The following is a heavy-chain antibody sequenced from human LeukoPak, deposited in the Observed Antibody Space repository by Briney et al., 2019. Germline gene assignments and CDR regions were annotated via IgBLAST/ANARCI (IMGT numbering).Heavy chain of an antibody. CDR3: ARGKEGGGMDV. V-gene: IGHV3-11*06. CDR2: VSTSSSHT. D-gene: IGHD1-26*01. CDR1: GFTFSNYY. Sequence: GGSLRLSCAASGFTFSNYYMSWIRQAPGKGLEWISYVSTSSSHTNYADSVKGRFTISRENAKNSLYLQTNSLRAGDTAVYYCARGKEGGGMDVWGKGTTVTVSS. J-gene: IGHJ6*04.